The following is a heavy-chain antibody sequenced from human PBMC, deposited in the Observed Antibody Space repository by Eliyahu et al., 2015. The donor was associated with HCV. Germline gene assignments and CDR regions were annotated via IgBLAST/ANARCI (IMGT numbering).Heavy chain of an antibody. Sequence: QVQLVESGGGVVQPGRSLRLSCAASGFXFSXYGXPWVRQAPGKGLGWVAVIWYDGSNKYYADSVKGRFTISRDNSKNTLYLQMNSLRAEDTAVYYCARGNEVWSRDGYNLYFDYWGQGTLVTVSS. D-gene: IGHD5-24*01. CDR1: GFXFSXYG. CDR3: ARGNEVWSRDGYNLYFDY. V-gene: IGHV3-33*01. CDR2: IWYDGSNK. J-gene: IGHJ4*02.